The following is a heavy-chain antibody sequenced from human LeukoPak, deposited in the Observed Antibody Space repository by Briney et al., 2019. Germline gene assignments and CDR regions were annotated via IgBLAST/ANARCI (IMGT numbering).Heavy chain of an antibody. CDR2: ISNNGGYT. CDR3: ARLGYCSSTSCYRSYYYGMDV. Sequence: PGGSLRLSCAASGFTFSSSAMSWVRQAPGKGLEWVSAISNNGGYTYYADSVKGRFTISRDNSKNTLYLQMNSLRAEDTAVYYCARLGYCSSTSCYRSYYYGMDVWGQGTTVTVSS. V-gene: IGHV3-23*01. D-gene: IGHD2-2*01. CDR1: GFTFSSSA. J-gene: IGHJ6*02.